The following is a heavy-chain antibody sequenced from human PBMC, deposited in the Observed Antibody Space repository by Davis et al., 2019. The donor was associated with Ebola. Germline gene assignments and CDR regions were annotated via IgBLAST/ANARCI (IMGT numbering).Heavy chain of an antibody. Sequence: SVRGRFTISRDNSKNTLYLQMNSLRAEDTAVYYCAKDLGTLAVAGLDYWGQGTLVTVSS. V-gene: IGHV3-30*02. CDR3: AKDLGTLAVAGLDY. D-gene: IGHD6-19*01. J-gene: IGHJ4*02.